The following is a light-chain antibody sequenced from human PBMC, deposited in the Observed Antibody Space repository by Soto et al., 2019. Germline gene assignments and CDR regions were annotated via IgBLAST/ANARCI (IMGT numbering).Light chain of an antibody. J-gene: IGKJ3*01. CDR2: AAS. CDR1: QGVGDY. Sequence: IQMTQSPPSLSASVGDRVTIACRASQGVGDYLAWYQQKPGKVPKLLIYAASTLQSAVPSRFSGSGSGTDFTLTISSLQPEDIATYYCQQYNSGPRFTFGPGTKVEIK. CDR3: QQYNSGPRFT. V-gene: IGKV1-27*01.